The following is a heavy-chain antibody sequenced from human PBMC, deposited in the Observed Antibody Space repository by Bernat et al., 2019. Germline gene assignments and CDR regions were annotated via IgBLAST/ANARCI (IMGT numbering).Heavy chain of an antibody. J-gene: IGHJ6*04. V-gene: IGHV1-18*01. CDR3: ARDSNELRITTVKGFYYMDV. CDR2: ISTYNANT. Sequence: QVQLVQSGAEVKKPGASVKVSCKAFGYTFTSHGISWVRQAPGQVLEWMGWISTYNANTRYAQKLQGRVTMTTDTSTSKVSMEMTNLRSDDTAVYYCARDSNELRITTVKGFYYMDVWGKGTTVTVSS. CDR1: GYTFTSHG. D-gene: IGHD3-10*01.